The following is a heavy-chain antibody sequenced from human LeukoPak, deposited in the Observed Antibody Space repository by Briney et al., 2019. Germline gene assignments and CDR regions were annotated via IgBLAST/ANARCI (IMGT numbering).Heavy chain of an antibody. CDR2: IYPGDYET. V-gene: IGHV5-51*01. D-gene: IGHD2-21*02. CDR3: AIPPGYCGNDCSFDH. CDR1: GYSFSNYW. Sequence: LGESLKISCEGSGYSFSNYWIGWVRQMPGKGLEWMGIIYPGDYETRYSPSFQGLVTISVDESISTAYLQWSSLKASDTAMYYCAIPPGYCGNDCSFDHWGQGTLVTVSS. J-gene: IGHJ4*02.